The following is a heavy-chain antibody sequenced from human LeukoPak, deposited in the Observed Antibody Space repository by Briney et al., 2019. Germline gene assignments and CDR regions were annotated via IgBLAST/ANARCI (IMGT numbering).Heavy chain of an antibody. CDR3: ARGYCSTGTCYIKGYFDP. CDR1: GLSFSETS. CDR2: ITHSSSII. J-gene: IGHJ2*01. Sequence: PGGSLRLSCAASGLSFSETSMNWVRQAPGKGLEWISYITHSSSIISYADSVKGRFTTSRDNAKNSLYLQMDGLRGEDTAVYYCARGYCSTGTCYIKGYFDPWGRGTLVTVLS. D-gene: IGHD2-15*01. V-gene: IGHV3-48*01.